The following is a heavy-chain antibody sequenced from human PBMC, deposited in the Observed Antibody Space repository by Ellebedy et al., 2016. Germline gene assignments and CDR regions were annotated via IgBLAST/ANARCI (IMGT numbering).Heavy chain of an antibody. CDR1: GGSFSGYY. V-gene: IGHV4-34*01. Sequence: SETLSLXXAASGGSFSGYYWSWIRQPPGKGLEWIGEINHSGSTNYNPSLKSRVTISVETSKNQFSLKLSSVTAADTAVYYCARGGLYGSGKFDYWGQGTLVTVSS. J-gene: IGHJ4*02. CDR2: INHSGST. D-gene: IGHD3-10*01. CDR3: ARGGLYGSGKFDY.